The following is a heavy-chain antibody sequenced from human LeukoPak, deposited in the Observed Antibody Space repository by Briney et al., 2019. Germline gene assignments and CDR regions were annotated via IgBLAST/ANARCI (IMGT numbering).Heavy chain of an antibody. CDR2: IIPIFGTA. V-gene: IGHV1-69*05. D-gene: IGHD4-17*01. Sequence: SVKVSCKASGGTFSSYAIGWVRQAPGQGLEWMGGIIPIFGTANYAQKFQGRVTITTDESTSTAYMELSSLRSEDTAVYYCASYYAGYGDYRGTPNAFDIWGQGTMVTVSS. CDR1: GGTFSSYA. CDR3: ASYYAGYGDYRGTPNAFDI. J-gene: IGHJ3*02.